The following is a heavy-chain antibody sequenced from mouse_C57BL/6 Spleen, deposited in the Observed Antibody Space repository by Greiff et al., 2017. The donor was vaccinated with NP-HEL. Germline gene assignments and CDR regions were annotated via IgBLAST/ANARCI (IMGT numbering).Heavy chain of an antibody. V-gene: IGHV7-3*01. D-gene: IGHD2-4*01. CDR2: IRNKANGYTT. J-gene: IGHJ2*01. CDR1: GFTFTDYY. Sequence: EVKLEESGGGLVQPGGSLSLSCAASGFTFTDYYMSWVRQPPGKALEWLGFIRNKANGYTTEYSASVTGRFTISRDNSQSILYLQMNALRAEDSATYYCARSYDYSYYFDYWGQGTTLTFSS. CDR3: ARSYDYSYYFDY.